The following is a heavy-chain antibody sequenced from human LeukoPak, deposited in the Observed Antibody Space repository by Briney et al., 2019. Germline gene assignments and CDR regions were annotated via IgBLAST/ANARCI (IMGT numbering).Heavy chain of an antibody. CDR2: IHYSGST. Sequence: SETLSLTCTVSGYSISSGYYWGWIRQPPGKGLEWIGSIHYSGSTYHDPSLKSRVTVSLDTSKNQFSLKLSSVTATDTAVYYCARQLYSSGSYYAPMDVWGKGTTVTISS. CDR3: ARQLYSSGSYYAPMDV. J-gene: IGHJ6*03. D-gene: IGHD3-10*01. V-gene: IGHV4-38-2*02. CDR1: GYSISSGYY.